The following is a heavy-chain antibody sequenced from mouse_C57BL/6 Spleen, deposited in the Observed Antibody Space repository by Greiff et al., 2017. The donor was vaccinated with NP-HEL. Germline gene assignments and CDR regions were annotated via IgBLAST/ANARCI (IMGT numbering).Heavy chain of an antibody. CDR2: IDPENGDT. Sequence: VQLQQSGAELVRPGASAKLSCTASGFNIKDDYMHWVKQRPEQGLEWIGWIDPENGDTEYASKFQGKATITADTSSNTAYLQLSSLTSEDTAVYYCTTTYDGYWYFDVWGTGTTVTVSS. CDR1: GFNIKDDY. D-gene: IGHD2-3*01. CDR3: TTTYDGYWYFDV. V-gene: IGHV14-4*01. J-gene: IGHJ1*03.